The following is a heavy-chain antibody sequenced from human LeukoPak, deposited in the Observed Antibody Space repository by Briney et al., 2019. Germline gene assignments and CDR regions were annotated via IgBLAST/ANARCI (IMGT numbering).Heavy chain of an antibody. J-gene: IGHJ4*02. CDR3: ARSTYSGSLSDY. Sequence: GGSLRLSCAASGFTLSSYWMHWVRHTPGKGLVWVPRISTDGSTTHYADSVKGRFTISRDNAKNTLYLQMNSLRAEDTAVYYCARSTYSGSLSDYWGQGTLVTVSS. CDR2: ISTDGSTT. V-gene: IGHV3-74*01. CDR1: GFTLSSYW. D-gene: IGHD1-26*01.